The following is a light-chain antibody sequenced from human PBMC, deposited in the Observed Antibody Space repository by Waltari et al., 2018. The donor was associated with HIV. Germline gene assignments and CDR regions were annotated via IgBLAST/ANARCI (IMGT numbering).Light chain of an antibody. V-gene: IGLV2-14*01. J-gene: IGLJ1*01. CDR3: NSYRSSTTPCV. CDR1: RSAVGGYNY. CDR2: EVS. Sequence: QSALTQPASVSGSPGQSIPISCNGTRSAVGGYNYASWYQQHPGKAPKLLIYEVSNRPSGVSNRFSGSKSGNTASMTISGLQAEDEADYYCNSYRSSTTPCVFGTGTKVTVL.